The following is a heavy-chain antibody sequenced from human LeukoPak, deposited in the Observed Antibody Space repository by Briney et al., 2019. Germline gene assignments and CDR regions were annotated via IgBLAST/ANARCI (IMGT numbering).Heavy chain of an antibody. CDR3: ARDPTVRGVTRPFDY. D-gene: IGHD3-10*01. J-gene: IGHJ4*02. CDR1: GGTFSSYA. V-gene: IGHV1-69*04. Sequence: ASVKVSCKSSGGTFSSYAISWVRQAPGQGLEWMGRIIPILGIANYAQKFQGRVTITADKSTSTPYMELNRLRSDDTAVYYCARDPTVRGVTRPFDYWGQGTLVTVSS. CDR2: IIPILGIA.